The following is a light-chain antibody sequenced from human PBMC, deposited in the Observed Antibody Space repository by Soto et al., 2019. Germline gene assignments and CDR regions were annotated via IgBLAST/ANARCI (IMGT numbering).Light chain of an antibody. CDR3: QQRSNWSPPFT. V-gene: IGKV3-11*01. CDR1: QSVGIY. J-gene: IGKJ2*01. CDR2: DAF. Sequence: TQSPSSLSTSVGDRATLSCRASQSVGIYLAWYQQKPGQAPRLLIYDAFQRATGIPARFSGSGSGTDSTLTISSLEPEDFAVYYCQQRSNWSPPFTFGPGTKVEMK.